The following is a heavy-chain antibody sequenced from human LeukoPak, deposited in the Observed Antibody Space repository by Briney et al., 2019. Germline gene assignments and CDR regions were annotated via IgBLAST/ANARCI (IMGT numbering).Heavy chain of an antibody. CDR2: IRYDGSTE. V-gene: IGHV3-30*02. D-gene: IGHD2-21*02. CDR1: GFTFSSYG. J-gene: IGHJ4*02. CDR3: AKPAYCGGDCHKYYFDY. Sequence: AGGSLRLSCAASGFTFSSYGMSWVRQAPGKRLEWVAFIRYDGSTEYYADSVKGRFTISRDISKNTLYLQMNSLRAEDTALYYCAKPAYCGGDCHKYYFDYWGQGTLVTVSS.